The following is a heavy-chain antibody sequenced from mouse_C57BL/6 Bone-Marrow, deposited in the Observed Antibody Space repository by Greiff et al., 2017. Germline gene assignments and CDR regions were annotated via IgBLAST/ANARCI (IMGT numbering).Heavy chain of an antibody. V-gene: IGHV1-55*01. D-gene: IGHD1-1*01. J-gene: IGHJ4*01. CDR3: ARDYYGSSRGMDY. CDR2: IYPGSGST. Sequence: QVQLQQPGAELVKPGASVKMSCKASGYTFTSYWITCVKQRPGQGLEWIGDIYPGSGSTNYNEKFKSKATLTVDTSSSTAYMQLSSLTSEDSAVYYCARDYYGSSRGMDYWGQGTSVTVSS. CDR1: GYTFTSYW.